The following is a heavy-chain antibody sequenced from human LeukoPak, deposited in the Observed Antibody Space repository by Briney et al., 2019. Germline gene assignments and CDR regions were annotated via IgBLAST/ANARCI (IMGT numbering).Heavy chain of an antibody. J-gene: IGHJ4*02. Sequence: GESLKISCKGSGYSFTSYWIGWVRQMPGKGLEWMGIIYPDDSYTRYSPSFQGQVTISADKSISTAYLQWSSLKASDTAMYYCARPAPGDYDILTGYSRYYFDYWGQGTLVTVPS. CDR1: GYSFTSYW. CDR2: IYPDDSYT. D-gene: IGHD3-9*01. CDR3: ARPAPGDYDILTGYSRYYFDY. V-gene: IGHV5-51*01.